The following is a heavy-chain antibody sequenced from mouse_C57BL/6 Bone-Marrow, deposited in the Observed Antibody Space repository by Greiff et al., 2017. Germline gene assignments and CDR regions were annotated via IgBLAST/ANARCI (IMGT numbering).Heavy chain of an antibody. J-gene: IGHJ4*01. V-gene: IGHV1-81*01. Sequence: VQLQQSGAELARPGASVKLSCKASGYTFTSYGISWVKQRTGQGLEWIGEIYPRSGNTYYTEKFKGKATLTADKSSSTAYMELRSLTSEDSAVYFCAREWYYYGSSPYYYAMDYWGQGTSVTVSS. CDR1: GYTFTSYG. D-gene: IGHD1-1*01. CDR3: AREWYYYGSSPYYYAMDY. CDR2: IYPRSGNT.